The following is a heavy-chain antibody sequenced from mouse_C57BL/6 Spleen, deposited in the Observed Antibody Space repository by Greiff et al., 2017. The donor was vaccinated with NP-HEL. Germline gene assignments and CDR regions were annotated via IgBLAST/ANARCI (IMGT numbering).Heavy chain of an antibody. D-gene: IGHD2-1*01. Sequence: EVQLLESGPGLVKPSQSLSLTCSVTGYSITSGYYWNWIRQFPGNKLEWMGYISYDGSNNYNPSLKNRISITRDTSKNQCFLKLNSVTTEDTATYYCAREDGNSGGYWGQGTTLTVSS. CDR3: AREDGNSGGY. CDR2: ISYDGSN. V-gene: IGHV3-6*01. CDR1: GYSITSGYY. J-gene: IGHJ2*01.